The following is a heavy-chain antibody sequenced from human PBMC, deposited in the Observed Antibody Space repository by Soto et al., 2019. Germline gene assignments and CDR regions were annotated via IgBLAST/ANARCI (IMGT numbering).Heavy chain of an antibody. V-gene: IGHV4-59*01. J-gene: IGHJ4*02. D-gene: IGHD3-16*01. CDR2: IYYSGST. CDR1: GGSISSYY. CDR3: ARRYGGIFDY. Sequence: SETLSLTCTVSGGSISSYYWSWIRQPPGKGLEWIGYIYYSGSTNYNPSLKSRVTISVDTSKNQFSLKLSSVTAADTAVYYCARRYGGIFDYWGQGTLVTVSS.